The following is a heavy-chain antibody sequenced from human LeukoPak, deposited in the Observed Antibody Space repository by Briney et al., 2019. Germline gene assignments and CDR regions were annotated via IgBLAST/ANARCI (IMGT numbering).Heavy chain of an antibody. J-gene: IGHJ5*02. CDR2: INPNSGGT. CDR3: AANIAAPGTGWFDP. D-gene: IGHD6-13*01. Sequence: GASVKVSCKASGYTFTGYYMHWVRQAPGQGLEWMGWINPNSGGTNYAQKFQGRVTMTRDTSISTAYMELSRLRSDDTAVYYCAANIAAPGTGWFDPWGQGTLVTVSS. V-gene: IGHV1-2*02. CDR1: GYTFTGYY.